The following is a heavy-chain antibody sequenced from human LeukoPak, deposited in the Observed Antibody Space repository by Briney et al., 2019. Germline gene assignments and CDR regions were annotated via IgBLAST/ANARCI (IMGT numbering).Heavy chain of an antibody. V-gene: IGHV3-7*01. CDR1: GFTFSGFS. J-gene: IGHJ4*02. D-gene: IGHD4-17*01. Sequence: GGSLRLSCAASGFTFSGFSMSWVRQSPTKGLEWVANIKQDGSERYYVDSVKGRFTISRDNAKNSLSLQMNNLRVEDTAVYYCARAGRHMHYVYWGQGTVVTASS. CDR3: ARAGRHMHYVY. CDR2: IKQDGSER.